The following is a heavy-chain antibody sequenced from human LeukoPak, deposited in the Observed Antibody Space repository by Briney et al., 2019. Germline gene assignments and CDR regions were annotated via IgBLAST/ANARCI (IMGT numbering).Heavy chain of an antibody. Sequence: GGSLRLSCAASGFTFSDYYMSWIRQAPGKGLEWVSYISSSGSTIYYADSVKGRFTISRDNAKNSLYLQMNSLRAEDTAVYYCARGRPTTVTSYAPFDIWGQGTMVTVSS. CDR2: ISSSGSTI. V-gene: IGHV3-11*01. J-gene: IGHJ3*02. D-gene: IGHD4-17*01. CDR3: ARGRPTTVTSYAPFDI. CDR1: GFTFSDYY.